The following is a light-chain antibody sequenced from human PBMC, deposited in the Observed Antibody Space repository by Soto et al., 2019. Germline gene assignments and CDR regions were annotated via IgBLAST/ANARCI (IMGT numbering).Light chain of an antibody. CDR1: QNIDIN. J-gene: IGKJ5*01. CDR2: RAS. CDR3: QQYHHWPPIT. V-gene: IGKV3-15*01. Sequence: EIVLTQSPATLSVSPGERAILSCRASQNIDINLVWYQQKPGQAPRLLIFRASTRATGIPPRFSGSGSGTEFTLTISSLQSEDIAVYYCQQYHHWPPITFGQGTRLEIK.